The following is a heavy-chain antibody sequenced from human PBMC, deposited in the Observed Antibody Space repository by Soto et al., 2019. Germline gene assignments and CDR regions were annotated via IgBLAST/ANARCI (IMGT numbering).Heavy chain of an antibody. D-gene: IGHD2-8*01. V-gene: IGHV2-5*02. Sequence: ESGPTLVNPTQTLTLTCTLSGVSLTTNGVDVDWIRQPPGKALEWLALIYWDDDILYSPSLKNRLTITKDISKNQVVLTVTNMDCVDTATYYCARRRGGPSNVWGQGTLVTVSS. J-gene: IGHJ4*01. CDR3: ARRRGGPSNV. CDR2: IYWDDDI. CDR1: GVSLTTNGVD.